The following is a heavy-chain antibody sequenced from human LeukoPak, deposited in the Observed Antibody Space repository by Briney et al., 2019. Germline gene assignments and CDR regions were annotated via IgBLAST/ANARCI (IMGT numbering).Heavy chain of an antibody. Sequence: KPSETLSLTCTVSGDSISSYYWSWIRQPPGKGLEWIGYIYYSGSTNYNPSLKSRVTISVDTSKNQFSLKLSSVTAADTAVYYCARDGSGYSSSWYEVWGQGTLVTVSS. J-gene: IGHJ4*02. CDR3: ARDGSGYSSSWYEV. CDR2: IYYSGST. V-gene: IGHV4-59*12. CDR1: GDSISSYY. D-gene: IGHD6-13*01.